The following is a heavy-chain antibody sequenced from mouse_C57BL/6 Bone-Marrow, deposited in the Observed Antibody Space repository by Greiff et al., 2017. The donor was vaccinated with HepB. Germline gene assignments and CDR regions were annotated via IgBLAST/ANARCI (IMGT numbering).Heavy chain of an antibody. D-gene: IGHD1-1*01. J-gene: IGHJ2*01. CDR2: IDPENGDT. CDR3: TTAHYGSSSYYFDY. CDR1: GFNIKDDY. Sequence: EVQLQQSGAELVRPGASVKLSCTASGFNIKDDYMHWVKQRPEQGLEWIGWIDPENGDTEYASKFQGKATITADTSSTTAYLQLSSLTSEDTAVYYCTTAHYGSSSYYFDYWGQGTTLTVSS. V-gene: IGHV14-4*01.